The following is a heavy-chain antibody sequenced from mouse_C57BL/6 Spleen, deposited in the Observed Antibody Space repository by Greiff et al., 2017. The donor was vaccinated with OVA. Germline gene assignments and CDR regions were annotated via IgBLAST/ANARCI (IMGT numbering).Heavy chain of an antibody. D-gene: IGHD1-1*01. CDR3: ASRGLLLFAY. J-gene: IGHJ3*01. Sequence: VQLQQSGPELVKPGASVKISCKASGYTFTDYYMNWVKQSHGKSLEWIGDINPNNGGTSYNQKFKGKATLTVDKSSSTAYMELRSLTSEDSAVYYCASRGLLLFAYWGQGTLVTVSA. CDR2: INPNNGGT. CDR1: GYTFTDYY. V-gene: IGHV1-26*01.